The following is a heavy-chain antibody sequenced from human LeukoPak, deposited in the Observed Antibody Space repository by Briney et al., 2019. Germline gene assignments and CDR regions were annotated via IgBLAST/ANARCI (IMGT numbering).Heavy chain of an antibody. CDR1: GGSISSDF. J-gene: IGHJ1*01. D-gene: IGHD1-26*01. Sequence: SETLSLSCTVSGGSISSDFWSWIRQPPGKGLEWIGYIYYSGSTNYNPSLKSRVTISVDTSKNQFSLKLSSVTAADTAVYYCATGATTPEYFQHSGQGTLVTVSS. CDR2: IYYSGST. V-gene: IGHV4-59*01. CDR3: ATGATTPEYFQH.